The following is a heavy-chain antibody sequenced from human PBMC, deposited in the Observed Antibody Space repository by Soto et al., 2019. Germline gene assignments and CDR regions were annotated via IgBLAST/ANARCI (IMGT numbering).Heavy chain of an antibody. J-gene: IGHJ4*02. CDR3: AREVAVAGNVDY. CDR2: IWYDGSNK. Sequence: PGGSLRLSCAASGFTFSSYGMHWVRQAPGKGLEWVAVIWYDGSNKYYADSVKGRFTISRDNSKNTLYLQMNSLRAEDTAVYYCAREVAVAGNVDYWGQGTLVTVSS. CDR1: GFTFSSYG. D-gene: IGHD6-19*01. V-gene: IGHV3-33*01.